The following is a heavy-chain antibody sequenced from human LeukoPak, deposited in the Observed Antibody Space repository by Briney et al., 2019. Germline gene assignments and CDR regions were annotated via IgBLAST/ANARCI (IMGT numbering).Heavy chain of an antibody. Sequence: GGSLRLSCTVSGFTVSSNSMSWVRQAPGKGLEWVSFIYSDNTHYADSVKGRFTISRDNAKNSLYLQMNSLRAEDTAVYYCAELGITMIGGVWGKGTTVTVSS. D-gene: IGHD3-10*02. J-gene: IGHJ6*04. CDR1: GFTVSSNS. CDR2: IYSDNT. V-gene: IGHV3-53*01. CDR3: AELGITMIGGV.